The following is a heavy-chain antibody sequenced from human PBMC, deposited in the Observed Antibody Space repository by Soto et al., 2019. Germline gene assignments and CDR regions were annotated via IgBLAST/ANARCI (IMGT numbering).Heavy chain of an antibody. CDR3: ALQESGSYLDY. CDR2: ISACSGST. V-gene: IGHV1-18*01. J-gene: IGHJ4*02. CDR1: GYTLTSYG. D-gene: IGHD1-26*01. Sequence: ASVKVSCKASGYTLTSYGIGWGRQAPGQGLEWMGGISACSGSTNYAQKLQGRVTMTTDTSTSTVYMELRSLRSEDTAVYYCALQESGSYLDYWGQGTLVTVSS.